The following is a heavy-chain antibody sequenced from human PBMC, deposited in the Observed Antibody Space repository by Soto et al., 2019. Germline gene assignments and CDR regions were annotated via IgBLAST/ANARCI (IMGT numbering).Heavy chain of an antibody. V-gene: IGHV3-30*18. CDR2: ISYDGSNK. D-gene: IGHD1-26*01. CDR1: GFTFSSYG. Sequence: QVQLVESGGGVVQPGRSLRLSCAASGFTFSSYGMHWVRQALGKGLEWVAVISYDGSNKYYADSVKGRFTISRDNSKNTLYLQMNSLIAEDPAVYYCAKEGSYRGSYKAREGWYFDLWGRGTLVTVSS. J-gene: IGHJ2*01. CDR3: AKEGSYRGSYKAREGWYFDL.